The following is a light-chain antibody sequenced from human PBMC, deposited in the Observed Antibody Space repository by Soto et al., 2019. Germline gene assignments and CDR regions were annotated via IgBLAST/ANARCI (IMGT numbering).Light chain of an antibody. CDR3: QQYQNWPLIT. V-gene: IGKV3-15*01. J-gene: IGKJ5*01. CDR2: GAS. Sequence: VLTQSPGTLSSSPGDRATLSCRASQSITGNYLAWHQQKPGQAPRLLIYGASTRATGIPDRFSGSGSGTEFTLTISILQSEDFADYYCQQYQNWPLITFGQGTRLEIK. CDR1: QSITGN.